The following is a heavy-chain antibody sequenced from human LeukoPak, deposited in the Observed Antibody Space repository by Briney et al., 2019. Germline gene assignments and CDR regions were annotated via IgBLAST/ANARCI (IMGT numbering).Heavy chain of an antibody. CDR3: ARGVDYAGPPRGDAFDI. D-gene: IGHD4-17*01. J-gene: IGHJ3*02. Sequence: SETLSLTCALSVGSLSRGGYSWSWIRQPRGEGLECIGYIYHSGSTYYNPSLKTRVTISVDRSKNQFSLKLSSVTAADTAVYYCARGVDYAGPPRGDAFDIWGQGTMVTVSS. CDR1: VGSLSRGGYS. V-gene: IGHV4-30-2*01. CDR2: IYHSGST.